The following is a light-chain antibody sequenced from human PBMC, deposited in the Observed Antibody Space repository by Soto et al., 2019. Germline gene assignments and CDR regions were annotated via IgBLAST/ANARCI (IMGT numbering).Light chain of an antibody. J-gene: IGKJ5*01. CDR2: GAS. CDR3: QHYNNWPPFT. V-gene: IGKV3-15*01. Sequence: EVVMTQSPATLSVSPGERATLSCRASQRISSNLAWYQQRPGQAPRLLIYGASTRAPGIPARFSGSGSETEFTLTISSLQSEDFAVYYCQHYNNWPPFTFGQGTRLEI. CDR1: QRISSN.